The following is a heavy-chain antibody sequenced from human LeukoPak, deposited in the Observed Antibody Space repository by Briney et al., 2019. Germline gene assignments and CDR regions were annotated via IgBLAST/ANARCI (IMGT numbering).Heavy chain of an antibody. CDR2: IRYDGSNK. J-gene: IGHJ4*02. D-gene: IGHD1-26*01. CDR1: GFTFSTFG. V-gene: IGHV3-30*02. CDR3: ASRVGFEY. Sequence: GGSLRLSCAASGFAASGFTFSTFGMHWVRQSPGKGLEWVAFIRYDGSNKYYADSVKGRFTISRDNSKNTLYLQMNSLRAEDTAVYYCASRVGFEYWGQGTQVTVSS.